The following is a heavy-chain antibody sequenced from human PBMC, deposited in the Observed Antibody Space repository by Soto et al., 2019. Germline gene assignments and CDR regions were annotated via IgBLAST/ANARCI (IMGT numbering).Heavy chain of an antibody. CDR2: IYFDGITT. Sequence: GGSLRLSCTASGFTFNTHCMHWVRQAPGKGLVWVSRIYFDGITTNYADSVKGRLTVPRDNAKNTVYLHVNTLRDEDTAVYYCARGGAMGVDYWGQGTLVTVSS. CDR1: GFTFNTHC. J-gene: IGHJ4*02. D-gene: IGHD1-26*01. V-gene: IGHV3-74*01. CDR3: ARGGAMGVDY.